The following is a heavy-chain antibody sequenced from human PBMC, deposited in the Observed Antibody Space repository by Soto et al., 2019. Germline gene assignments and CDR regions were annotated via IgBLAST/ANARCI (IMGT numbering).Heavy chain of an antibody. Sequence: PGGSLRLSCAASGFTFSSYAMSWVRQAPGKGLEWVSAISGSGGSTYYAESVKGWFTISRDNSKNKLYLQMNSLRAEDTAVYYCAKSRRYSSSSPFDYWGQGTLVTVSS. CDR3: AKSRRYSSSSPFDY. CDR2: ISGSGGST. D-gene: IGHD6-6*01. CDR1: GFTFSSYA. V-gene: IGHV3-23*01. J-gene: IGHJ4*02.